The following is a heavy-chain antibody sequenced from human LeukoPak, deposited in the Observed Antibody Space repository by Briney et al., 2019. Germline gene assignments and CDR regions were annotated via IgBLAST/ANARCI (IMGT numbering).Heavy chain of an antibody. Sequence: PSETLSLTCAVSGYSISSGYYRGWIRQPPGKGLEWIGSIYHSGSTYYNPSLKSRVTISVDTSKNQFSLKLSSVTAADTAVYYCARHVYCSSTSCYYSEYFQHWGQGTLVTVSS. CDR3: ARHVYCSSTSCYYSEYFQH. CDR1: GYSISSGYY. D-gene: IGHD2-2*01. J-gene: IGHJ1*01. CDR2: IYHSGST. V-gene: IGHV4-38-2*01.